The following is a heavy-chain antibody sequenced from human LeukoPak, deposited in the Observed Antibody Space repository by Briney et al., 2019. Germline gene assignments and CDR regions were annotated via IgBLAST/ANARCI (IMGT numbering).Heavy chain of an antibody. V-gene: IGHV3-30*02. CDR1: RFTFSSYG. CDR3: AKDPVEDTAMVYRSFDY. Sequence: PGGSLRLSCAASRFTFSSYGMHWVRQAPGKGLEWVAFIRYYGSNKYYADSVKGRFTISRDNSKNTLYLQMNSLRAEDTAVYYCAKDPVEDTAMVYRSFDYWGQGTLVTVSS. CDR2: IRYYGSNK. D-gene: IGHD5-18*01. J-gene: IGHJ4*02.